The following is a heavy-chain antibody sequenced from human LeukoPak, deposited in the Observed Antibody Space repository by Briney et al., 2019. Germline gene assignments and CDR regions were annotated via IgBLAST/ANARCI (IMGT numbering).Heavy chain of an antibody. CDR3: TRDLRENVAGNFDY. CDR1: GFTFSSYE. J-gene: IGHJ4*02. V-gene: IGHV3-49*04. D-gene: IGHD2-15*01. CDR2: IRSKAYGGTT. Sequence: AGGSLRLSCAASGFTFSSYEMNWVRQAPGKGLEWVGFIRSKAYGGTTEYAASVKGRFTISRDDSKSIAYLQMNSLKTEDTAVYYCTRDLRENVAGNFDYWGQGTLVTVSS.